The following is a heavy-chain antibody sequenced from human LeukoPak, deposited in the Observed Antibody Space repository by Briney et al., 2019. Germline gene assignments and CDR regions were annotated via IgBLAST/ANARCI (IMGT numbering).Heavy chain of an antibody. D-gene: IGHD3-10*01. Sequence: SETLSLTCTVSGGSISSGSYYWSWIRQPAGKGLEWIGRIYTSGSTNYNPSLKSRVTISVDTSKNQFSLKLSSVTAADTAVYYCARDSAYYGSGSYWPPYYYYYYMDVWGKGTTVTISS. CDR3: ARDSAYYGSGSYWPPYYYYYYMDV. J-gene: IGHJ6*03. CDR1: GGSISSGSYY. CDR2: IYTSGST. V-gene: IGHV4-61*02.